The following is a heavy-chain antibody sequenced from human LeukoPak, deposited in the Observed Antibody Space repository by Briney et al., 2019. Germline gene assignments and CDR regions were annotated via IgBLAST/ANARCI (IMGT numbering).Heavy chain of an antibody. CDR1: GFTFSSYG. CDR3: AKGSGRILTGYFDY. CDR2: ISYDGSNK. Sequence: GGSLRLSCAASGFTFSSYGMHWVRQAPGKGLEWVAVISYDGSNKYYADSVKGRFTISRDNSKNTLYLQMNSLRAEDTAEYYCAKGSGRILTGYFDYWGQGTLVTVSS. V-gene: IGHV3-30*18. J-gene: IGHJ4*02. D-gene: IGHD3-9*01.